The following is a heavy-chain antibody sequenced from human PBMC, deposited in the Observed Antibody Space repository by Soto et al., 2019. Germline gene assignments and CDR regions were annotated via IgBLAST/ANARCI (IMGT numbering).Heavy chain of an antibody. V-gene: IGHV4-59*08. Sequence: SETLSLTCTVSGGSISSYYWSWIRQPPGKGLEWIGDIYYSGSTNYNPSLKSRVTIAVDTSTNQFSLKLSSVTAADTAVYYCARGIIAARPVPFDYWGQGTLVTVSS. J-gene: IGHJ4*02. CDR1: GGSISSYY. CDR3: ARGIIAARPVPFDY. D-gene: IGHD6-6*01. CDR2: IYYSGST.